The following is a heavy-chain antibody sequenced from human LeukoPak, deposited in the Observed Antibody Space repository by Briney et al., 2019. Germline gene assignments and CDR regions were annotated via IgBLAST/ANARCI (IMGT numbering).Heavy chain of an antibody. J-gene: IGHJ5*02. Sequence: SETLSLTCTVSGGSISSYYWSWIRQPPGKGLEGMGYIYYSGSTNYNPSLKSRVTISVDTSKNQFSLKLSSVTAADTAVYYCARSNCSSPSCYLRTDNWFDPGGQGTLSPSPQ. CDR1: GGSISSYY. CDR3: ARSNCSSPSCYLRTDNWFDP. CDR2: IYYSGST. D-gene: IGHD2-2*01. V-gene: IGHV4-59*08.